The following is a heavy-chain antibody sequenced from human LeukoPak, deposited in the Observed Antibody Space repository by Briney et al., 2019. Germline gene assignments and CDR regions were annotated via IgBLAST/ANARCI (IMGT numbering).Heavy chain of an antibody. Sequence: SETLSLTCAVSGGPFSGYYWSWIRQPPGKGLEWIGEIHNSGTTNYTPSLKSRVTISEDTSKNQFYLNLSSVTAADTAVYYCARRYYYNLGSFPFDFWGQGTLVTVSS. V-gene: IGHV4-34*01. D-gene: IGHD3-10*01. CDR2: IHNSGTT. CDR3: ARRYYYNLGSFPFDF. CDR1: GGPFSGYY. J-gene: IGHJ4*02.